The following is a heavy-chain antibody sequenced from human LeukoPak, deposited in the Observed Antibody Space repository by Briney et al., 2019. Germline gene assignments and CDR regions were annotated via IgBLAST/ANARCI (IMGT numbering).Heavy chain of an antibody. CDR3: ARGDSSSNYYYYYMDV. D-gene: IGHD6-13*01. CDR1: GYSISSGYY. CDR2: IYHSGST. V-gene: IGHV4-38-2*02. J-gene: IGHJ6*03. Sequence: SETLSLTCTVSGYSISSGYYWGWIRQPPGKGLEWIGSIYHSGSTYYNPSLKSRVTISIDTSKNQFSLKLSSVTAADTAVYYCARGDSSSNYYYYYMDVWGKGTTVTVSS.